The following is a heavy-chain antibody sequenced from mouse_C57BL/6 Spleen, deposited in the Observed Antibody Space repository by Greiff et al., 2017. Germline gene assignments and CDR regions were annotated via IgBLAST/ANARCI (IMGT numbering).Heavy chain of an antibody. CDR2: IYPGSGNT. V-gene: IGHV1-66*01. D-gene: IGHD1-1*01. CDR1: GYSFTSYY. Sequence: QVQLQQSGPELVKPGASVKISCKASGYSFTSYYLHWVKQRPGRGLEWIGWIYPGSGNTKYNEKFKGKATLTADKTSRTAYMQLSSRTSCDSSVYYCSTGWDYYGSTLAYWGQGTLVTVSA. CDR3: STGWDYYGSTLAY. J-gene: IGHJ3*01.